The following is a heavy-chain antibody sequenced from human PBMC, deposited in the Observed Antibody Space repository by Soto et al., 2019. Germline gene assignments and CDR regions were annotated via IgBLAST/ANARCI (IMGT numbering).Heavy chain of an antibody. CDR3: AREAAAGTLYWFDP. V-gene: IGHV1-2*04. CDR1: GYTFTGYY. CDR2: INPNSGGT. Sequence: GASVKVSCKASGYTFTGYYMHWVRQAPGQGLEWMGWINPNSGGTNYAQKFQGWVTMTRDTSISTAYMELSRLRSDDMAVYYCAREAAAGTLYWFDPWGQGTLVTVSS. J-gene: IGHJ5*02. D-gene: IGHD6-13*01.